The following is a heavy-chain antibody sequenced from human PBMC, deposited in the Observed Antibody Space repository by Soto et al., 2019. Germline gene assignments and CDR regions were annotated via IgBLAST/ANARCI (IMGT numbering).Heavy chain of an antibody. Sequence: SVKVSCKASGGTFSSYTINWVRQALGQGLEWMGRIIPILALTNYAQDFQDRVTITADKSTSTAYMELSSLRSEDTAVYYCAREEYSSSSLVFDYWGQGTLVTVSS. CDR2: IIPILALT. D-gene: IGHD6-6*01. CDR1: GGTFSSYT. J-gene: IGHJ4*02. CDR3: AREEYSSSSLVFDY. V-gene: IGHV1-69*02.